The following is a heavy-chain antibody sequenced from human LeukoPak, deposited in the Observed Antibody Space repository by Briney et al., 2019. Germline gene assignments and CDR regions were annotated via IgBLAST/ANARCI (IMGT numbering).Heavy chain of an antibody. V-gene: IGHV4-59*08. D-gene: IGHD2-21*02. CDR2: IYYIENT. Sequence: PSETLSLTCTVSGGPISSYYWSWIRQPPGKGLEWIGFIYYIENTNYNPSLRSRVTMSLDTSKNQFSLKLSSVTAADTAVYYCARGLVTAHQTLDSWGRGTLVTVSS. CDR1: GGPISSYY. CDR3: ARGLVTAHQTLDS. J-gene: IGHJ4*02.